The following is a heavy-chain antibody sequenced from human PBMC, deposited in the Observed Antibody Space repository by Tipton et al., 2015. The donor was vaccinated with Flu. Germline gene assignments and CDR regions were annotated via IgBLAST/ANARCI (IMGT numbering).Heavy chain of an antibody. J-gene: IGHJ3*02. D-gene: IGHD3-10*01. CDR3: ASYYYGSGSYRGDAFDI. CDR2: IYYSGST. Sequence: TLFLTCTVSGGSISSSSYYWGWIRQPPGKGLEWIGSIYYSGSTYYNPSLKSRVTISVDTSKNQFSLKLSSVTAADTAVYYCASYYYGSGSYRGDAFDIWGQGTMVTVSS. CDR1: GGSISSSSYY. V-gene: IGHV4-39*07.